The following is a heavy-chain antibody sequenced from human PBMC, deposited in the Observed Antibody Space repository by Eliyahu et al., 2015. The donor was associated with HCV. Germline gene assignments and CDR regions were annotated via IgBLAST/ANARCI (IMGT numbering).Heavy chain of an antibody. CDR1: GFTVSSNY. Sequence: EVQLVETGGGLIQPGGSLRLSCAASGFTVSSNYMXWVRQXPGKGLEWVSVIYSGGSTYYADSVKGRFTISRDSSKNTLYLQMNSLRAEDTAVYYCARDTYYYDSSGSVWGQGTLVTVSS. CDR2: IYSGGST. D-gene: IGHD3-22*01. J-gene: IGHJ4*02. CDR3: ARDTYYYDSSGSV. V-gene: IGHV3-53*02.